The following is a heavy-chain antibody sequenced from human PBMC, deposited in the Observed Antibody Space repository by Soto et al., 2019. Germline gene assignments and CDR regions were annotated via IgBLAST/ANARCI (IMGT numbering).Heavy chain of an antibody. V-gene: IGHV5-10-1*01. D-gene: IGHD3-9*01. J-gene: IGHJ4*02. Sequence: GESLKISCKGSGYSFTSYWISWVRQMPGKGLEWMGRIDPSDSYTNYSPSFQGHVTISADKSISTAYLQWSSLKASDTAMYYCASSNYDSLTGYSFDYWGQGTLVTVSS. CDR3: ASSNYDSLTGYSFDY. CDR2: IDPSDSYT. CDR1: GYSFTSYW.